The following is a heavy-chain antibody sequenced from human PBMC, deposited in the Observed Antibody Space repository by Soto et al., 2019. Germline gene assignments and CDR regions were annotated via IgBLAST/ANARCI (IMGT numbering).Heavy chain of an antibody. V-gene: IGHV4-39*01. CDR1: GGSISSGTYY. CDR3: ARQATGDNWFDP. D-gene: IGHD5-12*01. J-gene: IGHJ5*02. Sequence: PSETLSLTCTVSGGSISSGTYYWSWIRQPPEKGLEWIGSIYYSGSTYYNPSLKSRVTISVDTSKNQFSLKLSSVSAADTAVYYCARQATGDNWFDPWGQGTLVTVSS. CDR2: IYYSGST.